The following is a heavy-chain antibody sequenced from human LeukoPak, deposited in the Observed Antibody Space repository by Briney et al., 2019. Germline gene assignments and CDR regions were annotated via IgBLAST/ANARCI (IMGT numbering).Heavy chain of an antibody. Sequence: SETLSLTCAVYGRSFSDYYWSWIRQPPGKGLEWIGEINHSGSTNYNPSLKSRVTISVDTSKNQFSLKLSSVTAADTAVHYCARNRRIAAAGTRNWFDPWGQGTLVTVSS. CDR1: GRSFSDYY. CDR2: INHSGST. V-gene: IGHV4-34*01. D-gene: IGHD6-13*01. J-gene: IGHJ5*02. CDR3: ARNRRIAAAGTRNWFDP.